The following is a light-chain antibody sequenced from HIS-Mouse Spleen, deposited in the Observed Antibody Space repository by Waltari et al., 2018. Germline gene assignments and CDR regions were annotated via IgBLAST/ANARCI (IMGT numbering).Light chain of an antibody. J-gene: IGLJ1*01. CDR1: SSDVGGYNY. CDR2: EVS. CDR3: SSYTSSSTRV. Sequence: QSALTQPASVSGSPGPSLTISCTGTSSDVGGYNYVSWYQQHPGKAPKLMIYEVSNRPSGVSNRFSGSKSGNTASLTISGLQAEDEADYYCSSYTSSSTRVFGTGTKVTVL. V-gene: IGLV2-14*01.